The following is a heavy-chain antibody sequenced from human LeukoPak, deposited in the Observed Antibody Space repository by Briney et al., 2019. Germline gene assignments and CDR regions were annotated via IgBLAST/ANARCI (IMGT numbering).Heavy chain of an antibody. Sequence: GGSLRLSCAASGSTFSSYGLSWVRQAPGKGLEWLSTVSGSGYNTYYADSVKGRLTISRDTSKDTLYLQMNSLRAEDTAVYYCARDPHDYWGQGTLVTVSS. CDR1: GSTFSSYG. J-gene: IGHJ4*02. V-gene: IGHV3-23*01. CDR2: VSGSGYNT. CDR3: ARDPHDY.